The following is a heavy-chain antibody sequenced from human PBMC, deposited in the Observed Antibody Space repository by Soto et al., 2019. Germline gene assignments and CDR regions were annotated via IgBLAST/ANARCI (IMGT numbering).Heavy chain of an antibody. CDR1: GFTFSSYG. CDR2: ISYDGINE. J-gene: IGHJ6*02. Sequence: GGSLRLSCAASGFTFSSYGMHWVRQAPGKGLEWVAVISYDGINEYYAESVKGRFTISRDNSKNTLYLQMNSLRAEDTAVYYCAKDVHHSSGWIRVYYYYGLDVWGQGTTVTVSS. CDR3: AKDVHHSSGWIRVYYYYGLDV. D-gene: IGHD6-19*01. V-gene: IGHV3-30*18.